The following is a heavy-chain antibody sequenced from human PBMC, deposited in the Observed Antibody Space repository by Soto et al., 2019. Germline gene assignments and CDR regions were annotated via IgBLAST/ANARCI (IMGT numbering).Heavy chain of an antibody. V-gene: IGHV1-18*01. J-gene: IGHJ6*02. CDR2: ISAYNGNT. Sequence: QVQLVQSGAEVKKPGASVKVSCKASGYTFTSYGISCLRQAPGQGLEWMGWISAYNGNTNYAQKLQGRVTMTTDTYTSTAYMELRSLRSDDTAVYYCARDRAYSSGWYFDYYYYGMDVWGQVTTVTVSS. D-gene: IGHD6-19*01. CDR3: ARDRAYSSGWYFDYYYYGMDV. CDR1: GYTFTSYG.